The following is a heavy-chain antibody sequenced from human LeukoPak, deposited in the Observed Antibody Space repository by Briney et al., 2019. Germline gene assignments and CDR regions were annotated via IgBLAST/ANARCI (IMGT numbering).Heavy chain of an antibody. Sequence: SETLSLTCTVSGGSISSSSYYWGWIRQPPGKGLEWIGSIYHSGSTYYNPSLKSRVTISVDTSKNQFSLKLSSVTAADTAVYYCARAGYYDSSGYAPFDYWGQGTLVTVSS. V-gene: IGHV4-39*07. J-gene: IGHJ4*02. D-gene: IGHD3-22*01. CDR2: IYHSGST. CDR3: ARAGYYDSSGYAPFDY. CDR1: GGSISSSSYY.